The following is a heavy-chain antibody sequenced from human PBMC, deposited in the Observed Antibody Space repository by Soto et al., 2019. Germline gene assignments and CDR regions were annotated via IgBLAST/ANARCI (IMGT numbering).Heavy chain of an antibody. CDR3: AMVDNYVTPTPQDV. CDR1: GYIFVNYG. V-gene: IGHV1-18*01. J-gene: IGHJ6*02. D-gene: IGHD3-16*01. CDR2: ISPYRGNT. Sequence: QVQLVQSGDEVRKPGSSVKVSCKASGYIFVNYGIAWVRQAPGQGLEWMGWISPYRGNTHYASKGQGRLTMTTDTSTSTAYMDLGSLTSDDTGVYYWAMVDNYVTPTPQDVWGQGTTGTVSS.